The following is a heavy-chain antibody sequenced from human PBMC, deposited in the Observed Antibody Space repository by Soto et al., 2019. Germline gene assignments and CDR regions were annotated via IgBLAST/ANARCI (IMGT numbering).Heavy chain of an antibody. CDR2: ISSSGSTI. J-gene: IGHJ4*02. V-gene: IGHV3-11*01. D-gene: IGHD3-10*01. Sequence: GGSLRLSCAASGFTFSDYYMSWIRQAPGKGLEWVSYISSSGSTIYYADSVKGRFTISRDNAKNSLYLQMNSLRAEDTAVYYCARSIKGNYYGSGSLGLRLHRQSYYFDYWGQGTLVTVSS. CDR1: GFTFSDYY. CDR3: ARSIKGNYYGSGSLGLRLHRQSYYFDY.